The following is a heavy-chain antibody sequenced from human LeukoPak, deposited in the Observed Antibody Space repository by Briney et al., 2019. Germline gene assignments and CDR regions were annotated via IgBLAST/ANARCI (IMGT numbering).Heavy chain of an antibody. V-gene: IGHV3-7*01. J-gene: IGHJ6*03. CDR1: GFTFTTYW. CDR3: ARDGDRYYGSGSNHYYYYYMDV. D-gene: IGHD3-10*01. Sequence: GGSLRLSCAASGFTFTTYWMTWVRQAPGKGLEWVANVKQDGSDKYYVDSVKGRFTISRDNARKSVYLQMNSLRAEDTAVYYCARDGDRYYGSGSNHYYYYYMDVWGKGTTVTVSS. CDR2: VKQDGSDK.